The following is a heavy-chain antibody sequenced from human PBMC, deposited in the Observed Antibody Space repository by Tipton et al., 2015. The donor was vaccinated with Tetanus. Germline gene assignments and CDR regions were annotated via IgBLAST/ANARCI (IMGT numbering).Heavy chain of an antibody. CDR2: INYTGTT. J-gene: IGHJ4*02. D-gene: IGHD5-24*01. Sequence: TLSLTCSVYGGSFSDYFWSWIRQSPGKGPEWMGEINYTGTTRYNPSLKSRVTLSVDTSKKQISLKLNSVTAADTAVYYCARGDGSTLHYWGQGTLVTVSS. CDR1: GGSFSDYF. CDR3: ARGDGSTLHY. V-gene: IGHV4-34*01.